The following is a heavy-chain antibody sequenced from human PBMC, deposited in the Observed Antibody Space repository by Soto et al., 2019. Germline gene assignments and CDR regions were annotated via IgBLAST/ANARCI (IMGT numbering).Heavy chain of an antibody. CDR3: ARTLPDSSGYYSDYYFDY. CDR2: IWYDGSNK. CDR1: GFTFSSYG. Sequence: LRLSCAASGFTFSSYGMHWVRQAPGKGLEWVAVIWYDGSNKYYADSVKGRFTISRDNSKNTLYLQMNSLRAEDTAVYYCARTLPDSSGYYSDYYFDYWGQGTLVTVSS. V-gene: IGHV3-33*01. J-gene: IGHJ4*02. D-gene: IGHD3-22*01.